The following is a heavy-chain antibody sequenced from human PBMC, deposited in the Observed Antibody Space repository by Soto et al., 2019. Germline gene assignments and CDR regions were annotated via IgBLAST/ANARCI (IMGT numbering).Heavy chain of an antibody. CDR3: ARDLGSTYYYYYYGMDV. Sequence: GASVKVSCKASGYTFTSYAMHWVRQAPGQRLEWMGWINAGNGNTKYSQKFQGRVTITRDTSASTAYMELSSLRSEDTAVYYCARDLGSTYYYYYYGMDVWGQGTTVTVSS. CDR1: GYTFTSYA. D-gene: IGHD2-15*01. V-gene: IGHV1-3*01. J-gene: IGHJ6*02. CDR2: INAGNGNT.